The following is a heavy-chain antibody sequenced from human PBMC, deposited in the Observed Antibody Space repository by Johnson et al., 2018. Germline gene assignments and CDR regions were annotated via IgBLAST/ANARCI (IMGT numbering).Heavy chain of an antibody. V-gene: IGHV3-21*01. Sequence: EVQLVESGGGLVKPGGSXRLSCAASGFIFSSYTMNWVRQAQGKGLEWVSSISSGSHYIYYADSVKGRFTVSRDNANNSLYLQMDSLRAEDTAVYYCARDRNWNDVGNYFGPWGQGSLVTVSS. J-gene: IGHJ5*02. CDR3: ARDRNWNDVGNYFGP. CDR2: ISSGSHYI. D-gene: IGHD1-1*01. CDR1: GFIFSSYT.